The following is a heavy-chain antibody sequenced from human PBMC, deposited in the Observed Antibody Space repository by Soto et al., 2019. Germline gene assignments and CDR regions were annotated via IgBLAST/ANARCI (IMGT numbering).Heavy chain of an antibody. J-gene: IGHJ4*02. V-gene: IGHV3-74*01. CDR2: INSDGSHT. D-gene: IGHD6-19*01. CDR1: GFTFSSYL. CDR3: ARLGYSSGWDY. Sequence: TGGSLRLSCAASGFTFSSYLMHWARQAPGKGLLWVSRINSDGSHTIYADSVKGRFTISRDNAKNTLYLQMNSLRAEDTAVYYCARLGYSSGWDYWGKGTLVTVSS.